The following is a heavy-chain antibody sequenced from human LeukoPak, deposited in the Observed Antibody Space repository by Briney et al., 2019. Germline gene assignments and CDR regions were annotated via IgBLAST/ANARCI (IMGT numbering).Heavy chain of an antibody. CDR1: GYTFTSYV. Sequence: ASVKVSCKASGYTFTSYVISWVRQAPGQGLEWMGWISAYNGNTNYAQKLQGRVTMTTDTSTSTAYMELRSLRSDDTAVYYCARDRLPRRTTVTAYWGQGTLVTVSS. CDR3: ARDRLPRRTTVTAY. V-gene: IGHV1-18*01. CDR2: ISAYNGNT. D-gene: IGHD4-11*01. J-gene: IGHJ4*02.